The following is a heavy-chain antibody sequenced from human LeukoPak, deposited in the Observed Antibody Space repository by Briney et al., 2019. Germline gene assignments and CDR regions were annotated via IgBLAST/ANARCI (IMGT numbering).Heavy chain of an antibody. J-gene: IGHJ3*02. CDR3: ARDSEYSSSFAFDI. CDR1: GFTFSSHW. Sequence: PGGSLRLSCAASGFTFSSHWMTWVRQAPGKGLEWVANINQDGSERYYVDSVKGRFTISRDNVKNSLHLQMNSLRAEDTAVYYCARDSEYSSSFAFDIWGQGTMVTVSS. D-gene: IGHD6-13*01. V-gene: IGHV3-7*01. CDR2: INQDGSER.